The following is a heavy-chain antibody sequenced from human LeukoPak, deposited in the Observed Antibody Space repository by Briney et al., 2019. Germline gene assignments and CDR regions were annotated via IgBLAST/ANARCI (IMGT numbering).Heavy chain of an antibody. Sequence: GGSLRLSCVASGFTFSNYWMHWVRQAPGKGLEWVAVISYDGSNKYYADSVKGRFTISRDNSKNTLYLQMNSLRAEDTAVYYCARGEIDYWGQGTLVTVSS. J-gene: IGHJ4*02. CDR3: ARGEIDY. CDR1: GFTFSNYW. CDR2: ISYDGSNK. V-gene: IGHV3-30-3*01.